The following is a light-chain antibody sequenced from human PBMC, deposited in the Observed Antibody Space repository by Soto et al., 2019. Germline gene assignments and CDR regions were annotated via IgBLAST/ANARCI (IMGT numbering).Light chain of an antibody. V-gene: IGKV3-20*01. CDR1: HQVSSSY. Sequence: EILLTPAPVTLSLPPAQRASLPCRASHQVSSSYLAWYQQQPGQAARLLIDGASSRANGIPVRFSGSASGREFTTIISSLLDDDVAADYCQQHDSSPPTFGQGTKVDIK. J-gene: IGKJ1*01. CDR3: QQHDSSPPT. CDR2: GAS.